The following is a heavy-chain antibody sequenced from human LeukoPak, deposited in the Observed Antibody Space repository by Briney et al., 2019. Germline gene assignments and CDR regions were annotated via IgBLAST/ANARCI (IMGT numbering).Heavy chain of an antibody. CDR1: GFTFSSYS. J-gene: IGHJ4*02. Sequence: GGSLRLSCAASGFTFSSYSMNWVRRAPGKGLEWVSSISSRSSYIYYADSVKGRFTISRDNAKNSLYLQMNSLRAEDTAVYYCARDPYSGFDKRVYYFDYWGQGTLVTVSS. D-gene: IGHD5-12*01. CDR3: ARDPYSGFDKRVYYFDY. V-gene: IGHV3-21*06. CDR2: ISSRSSYI.